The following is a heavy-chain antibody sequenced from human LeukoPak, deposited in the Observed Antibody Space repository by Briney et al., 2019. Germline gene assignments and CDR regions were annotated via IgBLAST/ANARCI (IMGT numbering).Heavy chain of an antibody. CDR3: ALGVDPYPPYFDY. CDR2: FDPEDGET. Sequence: ASVKVSCKASGYTFTSYGISWVRQAPGKGLEWMGGFDPEDGETIYAQKFQGRVTMTEDTSTDTAYMELSSLRSEDTAVYYCALGVDPYPPYFDYWGQGTLVTVSS. V-gene: IGHV1-24*01. CDR1: GYTFTSYG. J-gene: IGHJ4*02. D-gene: IGHD3-3*01.